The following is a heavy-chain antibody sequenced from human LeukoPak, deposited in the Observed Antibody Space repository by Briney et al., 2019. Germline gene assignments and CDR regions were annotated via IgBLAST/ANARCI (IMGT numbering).Heavy chain of an antibody. CDR1: GFTFSSYG. J-gene: IGHJ4*02. D-gene: IGHD3-22*01. V-gene: IGHV3-30*18. CDR3: AKEVYYYDSTGDN. Sequence: GGSLGLSCAASGFTFSSYGRHWVRQAPGKGLEWVAVISYDGSNKYYADSVKGRFTISRDNSKNTLYLQMNSLRAEDTAVYYCAKEVYYYDSTGDNWGQGTLVTVSS. CDR2: ISYDGSNK.